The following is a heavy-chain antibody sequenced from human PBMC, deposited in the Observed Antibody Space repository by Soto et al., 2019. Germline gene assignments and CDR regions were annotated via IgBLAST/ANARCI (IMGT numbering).Heavy chain of an antibody. Sequence: VGSLRLSCAASGFTFSSYAMSWVRQAPGKGLEWVSAISGSGGSTYYADSVKGRFTISRDNSKNTLYLQMNSLRAEDTAVYYCAKAWERGYYYYGMDVWGQGTTVTVSS. J-gene: IGHJ6*02. CDR2: ISGSGGST. CDR1: GFTFSSYA. V-gene: IGHV3-23*01. CDR3: AKAWERGYYYYGMDV. D-gene: IGHD1-26*01.